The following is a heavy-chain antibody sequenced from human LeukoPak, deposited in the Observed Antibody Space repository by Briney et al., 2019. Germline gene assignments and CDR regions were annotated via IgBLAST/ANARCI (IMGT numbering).Heavy chain of an antibody. Sequence: GGSLRLSCAASGFTFSSYWMSWVRQAPGKGLEWVANIKQDGSEKYYVDSVKGRFTISRDNAKNSLYLQMNSLRAEDTAVYYCARGRSGTPTLYYYYYMDVWGKGTTVTVSS. CDR2: IKQDGSEK. J-gene: IGHJ6*03. CDR1: GFTFSSYW. CDR3: ARGRSGTPTLYYYYYMDV. D-gene: IGHD1-7*01. V-gene: IGHV3-7*01.